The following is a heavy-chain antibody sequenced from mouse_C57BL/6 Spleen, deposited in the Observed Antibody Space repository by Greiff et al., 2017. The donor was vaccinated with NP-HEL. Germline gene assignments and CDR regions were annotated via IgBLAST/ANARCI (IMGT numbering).Heavy chain of an antibody. CDR2: INPNNGGT. V-gene: IGHV1-26*01. CDR3: ARGLGPAY. CDR1: GYTFTDYY. J-gene: IGHJ3*01. Sequence: VQLQQSGPELVKPGASVKISCKASGYTFTDYYMNWVKQSHGKSLEWIGDINPNNGGTSYNQKFKGKATLTVDKSSSTAYMELRSLTSEDSAVYYCARGLGPAYWGQGTLVTVSA. D-gene: IGHD4-1*01.